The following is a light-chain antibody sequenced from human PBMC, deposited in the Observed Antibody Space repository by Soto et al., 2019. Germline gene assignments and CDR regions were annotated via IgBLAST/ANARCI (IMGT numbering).Light chain of an antibody. Sequence: EIVLTQSPGTLSLSPGERATLSCRASQSVSSSYLAWYQQKPGQAPRLLIYCASSRATGIPDRFSGSGSGTDFTLTISRMETEAFAVYSCQQYGSSPLTFGGGTKVDIK. CDR1: QSVSSSY. CDR2: CAS. J-gene: IGKJ4*01. CDR3: QQYGSSPLT. V-gene: IGKV3-20*01.